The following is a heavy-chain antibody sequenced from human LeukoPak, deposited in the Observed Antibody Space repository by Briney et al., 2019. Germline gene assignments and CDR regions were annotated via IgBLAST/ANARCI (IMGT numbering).Heavy chain of an antibody. CDR1: GYTFTSYD. CDR3: ARVVHGSNYLDF. Sequence: ASVKVSCKASGYTFTSYDINWVRQATGQGLEWMGWMNPNSGDSGYAQKFQGRVTMATDTSTSTAYMDLRSLRSDDTAVYYCARVVHGSNYLDFWGQGTLVTVSS. J-gene: IGHJ4*02. D-gene: IGHD6-6*01. V-gene: IGHV1-8*01. CDR2: MNPNSGDS.